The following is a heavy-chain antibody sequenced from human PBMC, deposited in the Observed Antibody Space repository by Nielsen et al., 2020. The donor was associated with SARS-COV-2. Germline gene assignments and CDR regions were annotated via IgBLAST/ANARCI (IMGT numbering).Heavy chain of an antibody. CDR2: ISYDGNNK. CDR1: GFTFRRSA. Sequence: GESLKISCAASGFTFRRSAMHWVRQAPGKGLEWVAIISYDGNNKYADSVKGRFTISRDNAKNSLYLQMNSLRAEDTAVYYCAREGRKLPLDYWGQGTLVTVSS. V-gene: IGHV3-30*04. J-gene: IGHJ4*02. D-gene: IGHD5-24*01. CDR3: AREGRKLPLDY.